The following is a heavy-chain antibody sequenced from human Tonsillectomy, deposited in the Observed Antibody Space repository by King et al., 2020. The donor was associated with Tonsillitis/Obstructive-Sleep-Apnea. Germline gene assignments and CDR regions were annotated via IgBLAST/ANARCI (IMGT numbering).Heavy chain of an antibody. D-gene: IGHD1-26*01. Sequence: VQLQESGPGLVKPSETLSLTCTVSGDSSSRYYWSWIRQPPGKGLEWIGYIYYSGSTSYNPSLMSRVTISLDTSKIQFSLKLSSVTAADTAVYYCAREGGSYLDYWGQGTLVTVSS. CDR2: IYYSGST. CDR1: GDSSSRYY. CDR3: AREGGSYLDY. V-gene: IGHV4-59*01. J-gene: IGHJ4*02.